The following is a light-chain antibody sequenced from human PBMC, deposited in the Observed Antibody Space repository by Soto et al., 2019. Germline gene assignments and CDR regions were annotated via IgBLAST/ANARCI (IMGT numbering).Light chain of an antibody. CDR1: SSDVGGYNY. CDR3: TPHAGSNNNV. Sequence: SALTQPPSATGSPGQSVTISYTGTSSDVGGYNYVSLYHQHSGNARQLIIAEDSKRPSAFPDGFSGSKSGNTGCLTVSGLQTEDEADYYCTPHAGSNNNVFRTGTKVTVL. J-gene: IGLJ1*01. CDR2: EDS. V-gene: IGLV2-8*01.